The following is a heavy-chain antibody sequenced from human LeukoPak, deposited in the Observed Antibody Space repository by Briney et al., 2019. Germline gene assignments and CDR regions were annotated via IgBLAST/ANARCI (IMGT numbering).Heavy chain of an antibody. CDR1: GGSISSYY. J-gene: IGHJ3*02. Sequence: SETLSLTCTVSGGSISSYYWSWIRQPPGKGLEWIGYIYYSGSTNYNPSLKSRVTISVDTSKNQYSLKLSSVTAADTAVYYCARDYGDIVATDAFDIWGQGTMVTVSS. CDR2: IYYSGST. D-gene: IGHD5-12*01. V-gene: IGHV4-59*12. CDR3: ARDYGDIVATDAFDI.